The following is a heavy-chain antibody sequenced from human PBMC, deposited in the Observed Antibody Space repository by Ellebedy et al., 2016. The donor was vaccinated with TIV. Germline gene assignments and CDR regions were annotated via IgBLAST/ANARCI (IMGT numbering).Heavy chain of an antibody. CDR3: AREKSGHKWNDGFDS. V-gene: IGHV3-21*01. J-gene: IGHJ4*02. CDR1: GFIFSDYW. CDR2: ISSSGNYR. Sequence: PGGSLRLSCAASGFIFSDYWMHWVRQAPGKGLEWVSSISSSGNYRYHGDSVKGRFTISRDNAKNSLYLQMNSLRAEDTAVYYCAREKSGHKWNDGFDSWGQGTLVTVSS. D-gene: IGHD1-1*01.